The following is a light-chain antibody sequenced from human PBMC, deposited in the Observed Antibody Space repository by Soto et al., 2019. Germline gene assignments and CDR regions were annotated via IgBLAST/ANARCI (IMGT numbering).Light chain of an antibody. CDR3: QQANSFPMYT. CDR2: ATS. Sequence: EIVLTQSPATLSVSPGDRATLSCRASQSVGNNFAWYQQKPGQAPRLLIFATSTRATGVPARFSGSGSGTEFTLTISSLQPEDFATYYCQQANSFPMYTFGQGTKLEIK. J-gene: IGKJ2*01. V-gene: IGKV3-15*01. CDR1: QSVGNN.